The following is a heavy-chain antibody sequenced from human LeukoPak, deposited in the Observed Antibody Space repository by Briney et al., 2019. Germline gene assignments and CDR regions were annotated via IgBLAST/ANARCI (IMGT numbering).Heavy chain of an antibody. J-gene: IGHJ5*02. V-gene: IGHV4-34*01. CDR3: ARERSMGRGLSWFDP. CDR1: GGSFSGYY. CDR2: INHSGST. D-gene: IGHD3-10*01. Sequence: PSETLSLTCAVYGGSFSGYYWSWIRQPPGKGLEWIGEINHSGSTNYNPSLKSRVTISVDTSKNQFSLKLSSVTAADTAIYYCARERSMGRGLSWFDPWGQGTLVTVSS.